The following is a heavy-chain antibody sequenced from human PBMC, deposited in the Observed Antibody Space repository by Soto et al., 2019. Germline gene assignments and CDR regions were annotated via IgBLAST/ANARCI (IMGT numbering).Heavy chain of an antibody. V-gene: IGHV3-23*01. J-gene: IGHJ4*02. CDR2: ISGGGGGT. Sequence: EVQLLESGGGLVQPGGSLRLSCAASGFTFSSYAMSWVRQAPGKGLEWVSAISGGGGGTYYADFVKGRFTISRDNSKNTLYVQMYSLKAYDTALYYCARKNAGQYPFEDWGQGTLVTASS. CDR3: ARKNAGQYPFED. CDR1: GFTFSSYA. D-gene: IGHD2-2*01.